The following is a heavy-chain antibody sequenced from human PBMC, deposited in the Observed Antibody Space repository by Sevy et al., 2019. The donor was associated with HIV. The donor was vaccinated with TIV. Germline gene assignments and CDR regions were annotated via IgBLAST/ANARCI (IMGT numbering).Heavy chain of an antibody. CDR3: VRQGGLVVYGMDV. V-gene: IGHV4-59*01. D-gene: IGHD1-26*01. CDR2: VYYTGNT. CDR1: VGSISHYY. J-gene: IGHJ6*02. Sequence: SETLSLTCTVSVGSISHYYWSWIRQPPGKGLEWIGFVYYTGNTNYNPSLKGRVTVALDTSKNQFSLKLNSVTAADMAVYYCVRQGGLVVYGMDVWGPGTTVTVSS.